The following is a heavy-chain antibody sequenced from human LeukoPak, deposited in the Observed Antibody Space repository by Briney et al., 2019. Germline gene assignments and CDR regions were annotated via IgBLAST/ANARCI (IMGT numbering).Heavy chain of an antibody. CDR3: AKDFCKDCGGRPYLYGMDV. V-gene: IGHV3-9*01. CDR1: GFTFGAYV. CDR2: INWNSRNI. D-gene: IGHD2-21*01. Sequence: GGSLRLSCAASGFTFGAYVMHWVRQAPWKGLEWVSGINWNSRNIADGVSVKGRFTICRDNAKNSLYLQMDSLIGEDTALDYWAKDFCKDCGGRPYLYGMDVWGQGTTVTVSS. J-gene: IGHJ6*02.